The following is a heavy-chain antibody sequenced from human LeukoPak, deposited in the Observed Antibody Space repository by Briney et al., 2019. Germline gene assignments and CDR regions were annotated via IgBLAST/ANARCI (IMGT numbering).Heavy chain of an antibody. Sequence: SETLSLTCTVSGGSISTYYWNWIRQSPGKGLEWIGQIYYSGSTSYNPSLKSRVSISVDTSNNHFSLWLGSVTAADTAIYYCVRSYYTDYYLDYWGQGILVTVPS. D-gene: IGHD3-22*01. V-gene: IGHV4-59*01. CDR2: IYYSGST. CDR3: VRSYYTDYYLDY. CDR1: GGSISTYY. J-gene: IGHJ4*02.